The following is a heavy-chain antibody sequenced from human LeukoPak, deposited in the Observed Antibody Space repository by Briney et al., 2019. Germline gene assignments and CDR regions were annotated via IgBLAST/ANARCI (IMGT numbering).Heavy chain of an antibody. Sequence: PSETLFLTCTVSGGSISSYYGSWIRLPPGKGLEWIGYIFYTGSTNYNPSLKSRVTISVDTSKNQFSLKLSSVTAADTAVYYCASGSRLMDVWGQGTTVTVSS. CDR2: IFYTGST. CDR1: GGSISSYY. J-gene: IGHJ6*02. V-gene: IGHV4-59*01. CDR3: ASGSRLMDV. D-gene: IGHD1-1*01.